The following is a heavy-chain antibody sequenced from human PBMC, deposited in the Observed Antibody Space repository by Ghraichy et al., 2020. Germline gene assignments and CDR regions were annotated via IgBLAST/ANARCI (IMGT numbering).Heavy chain of an antibody. J-gene: IGHJ3*02. D-gene: IGHD3-22*01. CDR2: TYYRSKWYN. CDR1: GDSVSSNSAA. V-gene: IGHV6-1*01. CDR3: ARSPGPSRAYYDSSGYYWDGAFDI. Sequence: SQTLSLTCAISGDSVSSNSAAWNWIRQSPSRGLEWLGRTYYRSKWYNDYAVSVKSRITINPDTSKNQFSLQLNSVTPEDTAVYYCARSPGPSRAYYDSSGYYWDGAFDIWGQGTMVTVSS.